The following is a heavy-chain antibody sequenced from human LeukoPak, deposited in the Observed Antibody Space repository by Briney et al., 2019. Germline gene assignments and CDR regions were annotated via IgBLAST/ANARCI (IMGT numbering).Heavy chain of an antibody. J-gene: IGHJ4*02. V-gene: IGHV3-66*01. Sequence: GGSLRLSCAASGFTVSSNYMSWVRQAPGKGLEWVSVIYSGGSTYYADSAKGRFTISRDNSKNTLYLQMNSLRAEDTALYYCARDRSYGSFDYWGQGTLVTVSS. CDR2: IYSGGST. CDR3: ARDRSYGSFDY. CDR1: GFTVSSNY. D-gene: IGHD5-18*01.